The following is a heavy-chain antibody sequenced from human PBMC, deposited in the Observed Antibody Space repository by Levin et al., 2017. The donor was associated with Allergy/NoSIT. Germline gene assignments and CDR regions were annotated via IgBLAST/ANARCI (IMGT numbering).Heavy chain of an antibody. Sequence: PGGSLRLSCAASGFTFSNYAMNWVRQAPGKGLEWVSGISGTGDRMYYADSVKGRFSISRDDSKNTLYLHMNSLRVEDTALYYCATKPAGATSPFLDWGQGTLVTVSS. CDR1: GFTFSNYA. V-gene: IGHV3-23*01. CDR3: ATKPAGATSPFLD. CDR2: ISGTGDRM. D-gene: IGHD1-26*01. J-gene: IGHJ4*02.